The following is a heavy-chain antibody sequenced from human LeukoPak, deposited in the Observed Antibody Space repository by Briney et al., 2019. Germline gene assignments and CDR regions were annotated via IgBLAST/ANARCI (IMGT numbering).Heavy chain of an antibody. V-gene: IGHV1-69*05. D-gene: IGHD6-6*01. Sequence: SSVKVSCKASGGTFSSYAISWVRQAPGQGLEWMGRIIPIFGTANYAQKFQGRVTITTDESTSTAYMELSSLRSEDTAVYYCARGGPFPSGSSSREYYLDYWGQGTLVTVSS. J-gene: IGHJ4*02. CDR2: IIPIFGTA. CDR1: GGTFSSYA. CDR3: ARGGPFPSGSSSREYYLDY.